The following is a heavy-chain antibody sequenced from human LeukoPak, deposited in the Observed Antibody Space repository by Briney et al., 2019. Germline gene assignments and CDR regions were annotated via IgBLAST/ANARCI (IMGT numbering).Heavy chain of an antibody. CDR3: ARDQHSIAVAPDY. CDR2: IKYDGSGK. V-gene: IGHV3-7*01. CDR1: GFTLSSYW. Sequence: AGESLRLSCAASGFTLSSYWMSWVRQAPGKGLEWVANIKYDGSGKYYADSVKGRFTISRDDAKNSLYLQMNSLRAEDTAVYCCARDQHSIAVAPDYWGQGTLVTVSS. D-gene: IGHD6-19*01. J-gene: IGHJ4*02.